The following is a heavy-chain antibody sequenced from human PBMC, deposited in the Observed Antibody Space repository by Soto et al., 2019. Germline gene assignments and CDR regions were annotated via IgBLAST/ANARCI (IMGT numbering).Heavy chain of an antibody. CDR2: INPSGGST. V-gene: IGHV1-46*01. J-gene: IGHJ6*02. CDR3: AGLAAYYYGMDV. CDR1: GYTFTSYY. Sequence: ASVKVSCKASGYTFTSYYMHWMRQAPGQGLEWMGIINPSGGSTSYAQKFQGRVTMTRDTSTSTVYMELSSLRSEDTAVYYCAGLAAYYYGMDVWGQGTTVTVSS.